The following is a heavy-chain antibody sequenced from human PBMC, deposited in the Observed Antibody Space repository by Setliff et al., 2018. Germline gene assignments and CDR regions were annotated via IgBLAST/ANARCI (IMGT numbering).Heavy chain of an antibody. CDR1: DGSLSTYY. CDR3: ARGGTFRYFDF. J-gene: IGHJ4*02. D-gene: IGHD5-12*01. CDR2: VYYSGTA. V-gene: IGHV4-59*01. Sequence: SETLSLTCTVSDGSLSTYYWSWIRQPPGKGLEFIGYVYYSGTANYSPSLRSRLTISVDTSKNQFSLKLRSMTAPDTAVYYCARGGTFRYFDFWGQGAPVTVSS.